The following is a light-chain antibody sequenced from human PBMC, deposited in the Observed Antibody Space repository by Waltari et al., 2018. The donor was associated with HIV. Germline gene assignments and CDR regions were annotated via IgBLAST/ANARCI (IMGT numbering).Light chain of an antibody. V-gene: IGLV1-51*01. CDR1: TSKLGNNY. CDR3: ATWDSSLSAVV. Sequence: QSLLTQPPSVSAATGQKIIISCSGSTSKLGNNYVSWYQHLPGTAPKVLIYDNYKRPSGIPDRFSGSKSGTSATLAITGLQTGDEADYYCATWDSSLSAVVFGGGTKVTVL. J-gene: IGLJ2*01. CDR2: DNY.